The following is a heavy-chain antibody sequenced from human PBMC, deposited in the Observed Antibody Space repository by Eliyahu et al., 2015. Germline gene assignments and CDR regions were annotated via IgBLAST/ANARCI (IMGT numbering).Heavy chain of an antibody. CDR3: ATGDESALDP. Sequence: GQRLEWMGWINTGNGNTKYSQKFQGRVTITRDTSASTAYMELSSLRSEDTAVYYCATGDESALDPWGQGTLVTVSS. J-gene: IGHJ5*02. V-gene: IGHV1-3*04. CDR2: INTGNGNT.